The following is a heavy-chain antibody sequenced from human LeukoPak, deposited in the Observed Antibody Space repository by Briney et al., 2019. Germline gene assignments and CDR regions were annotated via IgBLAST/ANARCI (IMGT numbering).Heavy chain of an antibody. CDR2: FDPEDGET. J-gene: IGHJ5*02. CDR1: GYTLTELS. CDR3: ATGQQWLVRWFDP. V-gene: IGHV1-24*01. D-gene: IGHD6-19*01. Sequence: ASVKVSCKISGYTLTELSMHWVRQAPGKGLEWMGGFDPEDGETIYAQKFQGRVTMTEDTSTDTAYMELSSLRSEDTAVYYCATGQQWLVRWFDPWGQGTLVPVSS.